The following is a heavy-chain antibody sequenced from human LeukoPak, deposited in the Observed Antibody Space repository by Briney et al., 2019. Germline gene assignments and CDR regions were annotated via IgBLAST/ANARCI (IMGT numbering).Heavy chain of an antibody. J-gene: IGHJ4*02. CDR1: GFTFSSYA. CDR3: AKDRPLIVVVPAAPFDY. V-gene: IGHV3-23*01. D-gene: IGHD2-2*01. CDR2: ISGSGGST. Sequence: GGSLRLSCAASGFTFSSYAMSWVRQAPGKGLEWVSAISGSGGSTYYADSVKGRFTISRDNSKNTLCLQMNSLRAEDTAVYYCAKDRPLIVVVPAAPFDYWGQGTLVTVSS.